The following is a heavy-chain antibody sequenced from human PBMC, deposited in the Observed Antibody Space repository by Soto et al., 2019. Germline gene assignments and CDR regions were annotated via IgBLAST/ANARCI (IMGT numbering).Heavy chain of an antibody. D-gene: IGHD5-18*01. V-gene: IGHV3-23*01. J-gene: IGHJ6*02. CDR1: GFTLSDYY. Sequence: PGGSLRLSCAASGFTLSDYYMSWIRQAPGKGLEWVSAISGSGGSTYYADSVKGRFTISRDNSKNTLYLQMNSLRAEDTAVYYCAKDKWAAMAHYYYYGMDVWGQGTTVTVSS. CDR3: AKDKWAAMAHYYYYGMDV. CDR2: ISGSGGST.